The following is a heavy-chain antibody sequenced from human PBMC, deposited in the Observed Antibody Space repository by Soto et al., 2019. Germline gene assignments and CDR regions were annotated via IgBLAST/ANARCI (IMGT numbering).Heavy chain of an antibody. CDR1: GGTFSGYS. CDR2: FIPFFGTT. D-gene: IGHD2-21*01. CDR3: SRAAGDSASYDY. J-gene: IGHJ4*02. V-gene: IGHV1-69*01. Sequence: QVQLVQSGAEVKKPGSSVKVSCKASGGTFSGYSINWVRQAPVQGLEWMGGFIPFFGTTNYAQRFQGRVSITTDAATNTAYMTLSSLRSEDTAVYFCSRAAGDSASYDYWGQGTLVIVSS.